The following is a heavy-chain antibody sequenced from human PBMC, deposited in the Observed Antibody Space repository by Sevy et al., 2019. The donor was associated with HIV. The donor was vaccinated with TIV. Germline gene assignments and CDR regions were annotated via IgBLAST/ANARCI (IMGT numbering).Heavy chain of an antibody. J-gene: IGHJ4*02. Sequence: GGSLRLSCTGSGFTFGDYAMSWFRQAPGMGLEWVGFIRSKDYGGATEYAESVKGRFTISRDDSKSNADLQMNSLKTEDTAVYYCTRGYYYDSSGYSDYWGQGTLVTVSS. CDR1: GFTFGDYA. CDR3: TRGYYYDSSGYSDY. D-gene: IGHD3-22*01. CDR2: IRSKDYGGAT. V-gene: IGHV3-49*03.